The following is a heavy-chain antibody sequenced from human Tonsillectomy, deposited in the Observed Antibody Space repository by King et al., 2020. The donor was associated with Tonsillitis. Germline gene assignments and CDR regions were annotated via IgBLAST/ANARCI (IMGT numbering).Heavy chain of an antibody. CDR1: GFTFSNAW. J-gene: IGHJ5*02. V-gene: IGHV3-15*01. D-gene: IGHD1-26*01. Sequence: VQLVESGGGLVKPGGSLRLSCAASGFTFSNAWMSWVRQAPGKGLEWVGRIKSKTDGGTTDYAAPVKGRLTISRDDSKNTLYLQMNSLKTEDTAVYYCPTLIPSGRYLIWFDPWGQGTLVTVSS. CDR2: IKSKTDGGTT. CDR3: PTLIPSGRYLIWFDP.